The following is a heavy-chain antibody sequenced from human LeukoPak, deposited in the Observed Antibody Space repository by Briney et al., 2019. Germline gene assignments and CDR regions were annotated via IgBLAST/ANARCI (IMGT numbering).Heavy chain of an antibody. D-gene: IGHD3-10*01. Sequence: PSETLTLTCTVSGGSISSYYWSWIRQPPGQGLEWIGYIYYSGSTNYNPSLKSRVTISVDTSKNQFSLKLSSVTAADTAVYYCARLRGSLPPYFDYWGQGTLVTVSS. J-gene: IGHJ4*02. CDR3: ARLRGSLPPYFDY. V-gene: IGHV4-59*01. CDR2: IYYSGST. CDR1: GGSISSYY.